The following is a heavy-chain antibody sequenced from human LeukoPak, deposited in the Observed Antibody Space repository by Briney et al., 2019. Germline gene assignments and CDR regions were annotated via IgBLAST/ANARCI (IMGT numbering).Heavy chain of an antibody. V-gene: IGHV4-4*07. CDR2: IYNSGTT. Sequence: KTSETLSLTCIVSGGSFSSYYWTWIRQPAGKGLEWIGRIYNSGTTNYSPSLESRVTKSLDTSKNRFSLSLSSVTAADTAVYYCARDRLGATGHWRIDVWGRGTLVTVSS. CDR1: GGSFSSYY. D-gene: IGHD1-26*01. J-gene: IGHJ2*01. CDR3: ARDRLGATGHWRIDV.